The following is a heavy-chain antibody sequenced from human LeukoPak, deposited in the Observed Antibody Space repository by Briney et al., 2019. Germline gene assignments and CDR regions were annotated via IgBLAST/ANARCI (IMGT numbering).Heavy chain of an antibody. D-gene: IGHD1-14*01. CDR1: GFSFSTYY. Sequence: PGGSLRLSCAASGFSFSTYYVNWVRQAPGKELEWVSCISSSSTYIYYSDSVRGRFAISRDNAKNSLYLQMNSLRAEDTAVYYCVRENHGSFDYWGQGSLVTVSS. CDR2: ISSSSTYI. CDR3: VRENHGSFDY. J-gene: IGHJ4*02. V-gene: IGHV3-21*01.